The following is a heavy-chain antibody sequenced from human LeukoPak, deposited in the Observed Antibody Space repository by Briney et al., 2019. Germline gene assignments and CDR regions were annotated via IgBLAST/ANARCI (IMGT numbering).Heavy chain of an antibody. D-gene: IGHD3-3*01. V-gene: IGHV4-39*07. CDR1: GGSISSSSYY. CDR2: IYYSGST. CDR3: ARERVFWSGYYDAFDI. J-gene: IGHJ3*02. Sequence: PSETLSLTCTVSGGSISSSSYYWGWIRQPPGKGLEWIGSIYYSGSTYYNPSLKSRVTISVDTSKNQFSLKLSSVTAADTAVYYCARERVFWSGYYDAFDIWGQGTMVTVSS.